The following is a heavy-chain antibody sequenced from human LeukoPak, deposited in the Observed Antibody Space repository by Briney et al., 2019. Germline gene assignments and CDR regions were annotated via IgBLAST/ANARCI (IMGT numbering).Heavy chain of an antibody. CDR3: ASRTHDYDTLFDY. D-gene: IGHD4-17*01. J-gene: IGHJ4*02. CDR2: IYYSGST. CDR1: GGSISSSSYY. Sequence: SETLSLTCTVSGGSISSSSYYWGWIRQPPGKGLEWIGTIYYSGSTYYNPSLKSRVTISVDTSKNQFSLKLSSVSAAGTAVYYCASRTHDYDTLFDYWGQGTLVTVPS. V-gene: IGHV4-39*01.